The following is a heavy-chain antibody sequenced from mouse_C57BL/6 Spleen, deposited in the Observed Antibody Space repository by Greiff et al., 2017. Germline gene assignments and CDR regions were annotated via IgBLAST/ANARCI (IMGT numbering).Heavy chain of an antibody. J-gene: IGHJ3*01. CDR3: ARSGYYGSSYGFAY. D-gene: IGHD1-1*01. Sequence: QVHVKQSGAELVRPGTSVKVSCKASGYAFTNYLIEWVKQRPGQGLEWIGVINPGSGGTNYNEKFKGKATLTADKSSSTAYMQLSSLTSEDSAVYFCARSGYYGSSYGFAYWGQGTLVTVSA. CDR1: GYAFTNYL. V-gene: IGHV1-54*01. CDR2: INPGSGGT.